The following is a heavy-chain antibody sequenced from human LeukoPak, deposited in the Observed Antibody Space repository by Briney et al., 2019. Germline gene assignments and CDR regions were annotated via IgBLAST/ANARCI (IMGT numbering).Heavy chain of an antibody. Sequence: PSETLSLTCTVSGGSISSGDYYWSWIRQPPGKGLEWIGEINHSGSTNYNPSLKSRVTISVDTSKNQFSLKLSSVTAADTAVYYCARVKRIQLFNSSGYFPFDYWGQGTLVTVSS. J-gene: IGHJ4*02. CDR2: INHSGST. V-gene: IGHV4-39*07. D-gene: IGHD3-22*01. CDR1: GGSISSGDYY. CDR3: ARVKRIQLFNSSGYFPFDY.